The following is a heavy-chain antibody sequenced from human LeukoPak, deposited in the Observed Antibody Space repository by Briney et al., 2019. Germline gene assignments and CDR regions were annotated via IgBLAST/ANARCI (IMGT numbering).Heavy chain of an antibody. J-gene: IGHJ4*02. Sequence: SVKVSCKASGGTFSSYAISWVRQAPGQGLEWMGGIIPIFGTANYAQKFQGRVTITRDTPTSTVYMVLSSLRSEDTAVYYCAREILGGFNPGAYWGQGTLVTVSS. D-gene: IGHD1-14*01. CDR3: AREILGGFNPGAY. CDR1: GGTFSSYA. CDR2: IIPIFGTA. V-gene: IGHV1-69*05.